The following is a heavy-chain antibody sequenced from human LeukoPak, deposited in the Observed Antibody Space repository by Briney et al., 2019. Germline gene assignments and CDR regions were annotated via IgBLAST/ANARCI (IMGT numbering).Heavy chain of an antibody. D-gene: IGHD6-6*01. Sequence: ASVKVSCKASGYTFTSYGISWVRQAPGQGLEWMGWIRAYNGNTNYAQKLQGRVTMTTDTSTSTAYMELSSLRSEDTAVYYCAREGSSYSFDYWGQGTLVTVSS. CDR1: GYTFTSYG. CDR3: AREGSSYSFDY. V-gene: IGHV1-18*01. J-gene: IGHJ4*02. CDR2: IRAYNGNT.